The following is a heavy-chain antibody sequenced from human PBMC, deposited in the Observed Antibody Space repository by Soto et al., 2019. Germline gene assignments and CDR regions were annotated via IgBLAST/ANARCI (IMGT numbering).Heavy chain of an antibody. CDR3: AKDSGGWYCSGGSCSPDPRGFDP. V-gene: IGHV3-23*01. J-gene: IGHJ5*02. D-gene: IGHD2-15*01. CDR1: GFTFSSYA. Sequence: EVQLLESGGGLVQPGGSLRLSCAASGFTFSSYAMSWVRQAPGKGLEWVSAISGSGGSTYYADSVKGRFTISRDNSKNTLYLQMNSLRAEDTAVYYCAKDSGGWYCSGGSCSPDPRGFDPWGQGTLVTVSS. CDR2: ISGSGGST.